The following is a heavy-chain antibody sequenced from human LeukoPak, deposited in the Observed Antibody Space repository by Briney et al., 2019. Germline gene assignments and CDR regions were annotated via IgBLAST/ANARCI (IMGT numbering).Heavy chain of an antibody. D-gene: IGHD2-2*01. Sequence: ASVKVSCKASGGTFSNYAINWVRQAPGQGLEWMGIINPSGGSTSYAQKFQGRVTMTRDTSTSTVYMELSSLRSEDTAVYYCASGVPSDIVVVPAAHYWGQGTLVTVSS. CDR1: GGTFSNYA. V-gene: IGHV1-46*01. CDR2: INPSGGST. CDR3: ASGVPSDIVVVPAAHY. J-gene: IGHJ4*02.